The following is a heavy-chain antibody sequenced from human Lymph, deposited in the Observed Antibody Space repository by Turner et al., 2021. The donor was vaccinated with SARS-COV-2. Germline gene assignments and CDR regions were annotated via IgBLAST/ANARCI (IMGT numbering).Heavy chain of an antibody. CDR3: ARFTASIEVTGRYFDY. V-gene: IGHV1-18*01. Sequence: QVQLVQSGAEVKKPGASVKVSCKASGYTFTSYGISWVRQAPGQGLEWMGWISVYNGNTNYAQKLQGRFTMTTDTSTSTAYMELRSLRSDDTAVYYCARFTASIEVTGRYFDYWGQGTLVTVSS. CDR1: GYTFTSYG. D-gene: IGHD6-19*01. CDR2: ISVYNGNT. J-gene: IGHJ4*02.